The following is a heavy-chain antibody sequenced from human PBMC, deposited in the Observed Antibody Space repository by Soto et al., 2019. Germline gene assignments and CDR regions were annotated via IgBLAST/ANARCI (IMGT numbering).Heavy chain of an antibody. CDR2: IIPMFGTA. J-gene: IGHJ4*03. D-gene: IGHD6-13*01. CDR1: GGTFSSYE. V-gene: IGHV1-69*01. CDR3: AREQQLGTYDFDS. Sequence: QVQLVQSGAEVKKPGSAVKVSCKASGGTFSSYEITWVRQAPGQGLQWMGGIIPMFGTAKYGHNFQGRVTITADESTRTAYMELSSLRPDATAVYYCAREQQLGTYDFDSWGQGTTVTVSS.